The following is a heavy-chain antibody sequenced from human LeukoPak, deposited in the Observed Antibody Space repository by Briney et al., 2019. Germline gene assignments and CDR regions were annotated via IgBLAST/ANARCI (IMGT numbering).Heavy chain of an antibody. J-gene: IGHJ5*02. CDR3: ARVQDYDFWSGHNWFDP. V-gene: IGHV1-18*01. Sequence: NSGNTNYAQKLQGRVTMTTDTSTSTAYMELRSLRSDDTAVYYCARVQDYDFWSGHNWFDPWGQGTLVTVSS. D-gene: IGHD3-3*01. CDR2: NSGNT.